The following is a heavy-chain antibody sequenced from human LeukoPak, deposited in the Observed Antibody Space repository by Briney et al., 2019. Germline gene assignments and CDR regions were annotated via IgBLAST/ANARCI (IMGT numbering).Heavy chain of an antibody. CDR2: IYYSGTT. J-gene: IGHJ5*02. Sequence: SETLSLTCTVSGXSISTSGYYWVWIRQPPGKGPEWLGNIYYSGTTLYNPSLKSRVTISIDTSKNQFSLKLSSVTAADTAVYYCARYSSSSGWFDPWGQGALVTVAS. V-gene: IGHV4-39*01. D-gene: IGHD6-6*01. CDR1: GXSISTSGYY. CDR3: ARYSSSSGWFDP.